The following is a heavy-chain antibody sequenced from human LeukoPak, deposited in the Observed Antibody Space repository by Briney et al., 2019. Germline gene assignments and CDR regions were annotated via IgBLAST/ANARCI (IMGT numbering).Heavy chain of an antibody. CDR3: ARAGVLVRGSWDY. CDR1: GFTFSSYW. Sequence: QPGGSLRLSCAASGFTFSSYWMHWVRQAPGKGLVWVSRINSDGSSTSYADSVKGRFTISRDNAKNSLYLQMNSLRAEDTAVYYCARAGVLVRGSWDYWGQGTLVTVSS. CDR2: INSDGSST. J-gene: IGHJ4*02. D-gene: IGHD3-10*01. V-gene: IGHV3-74*01.